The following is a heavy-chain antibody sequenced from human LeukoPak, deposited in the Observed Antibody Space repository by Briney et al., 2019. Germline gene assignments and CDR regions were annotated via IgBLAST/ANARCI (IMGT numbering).Heavy chain of an antibody. Sequence: SVKVSCKASEGTFSSYAISWVRQAPGQGLEWMGGIIPIFGTANYAQKFQGRVTITADESTSTAYMELSSLRSEDTAVYYCARLSLSAARRYNWFDPWGQGTLVTVSS. V-gene: IGHV1-69*13. CDR1: EGTFSSYA. J-gene: IGHJ5*02. D-gene: IGHD6-13*01. CDR3: ARLSLSAARRYNWFDP. CDR2: IIPIFGTA.